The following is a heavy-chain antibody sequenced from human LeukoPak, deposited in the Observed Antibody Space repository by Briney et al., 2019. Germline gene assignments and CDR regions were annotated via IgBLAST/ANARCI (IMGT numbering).Heavy chain of an antibody. Sequence: PGGSLRLSCAASGFTFSSYAMSWVRQAPGKGLEWVSYISSSGSTIYYADSVKGRFTISRDNAKNSLYLQMNSLRAEDTAVYYCARRRGYSYGYDYYYGMDVWGQGTTVTVSS. CDR2: ISSSGSTI. CDR3: ARRRGYSYGYDYYYGMDV. D-gene: IGHD5-18*01. J-gene: IGHJ6*02. CDR1: GFTFSSYA. V-gene: IGHV3-48*04.